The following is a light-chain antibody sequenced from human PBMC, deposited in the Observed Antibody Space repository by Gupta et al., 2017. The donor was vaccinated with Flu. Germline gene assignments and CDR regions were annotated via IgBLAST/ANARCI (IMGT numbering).Light chain of an antibody. CDR3: QQYYSTPPT. Sequence: DIVMTQSPDSLAVSLGERATINCKSSQSVLYSSNNKNYLAWYMQKPGHPPKLLIYWASTRESGVPDRFSGSGSGTDFTLTISSLQAEDVAVYYCQQYYSTPPTFGQGTKVEIK. CDR1: QSVLYSSNNKNY. CDR2: WAS. V-gene: IGKV4-1*01. J-gene: IGKJ1*01.